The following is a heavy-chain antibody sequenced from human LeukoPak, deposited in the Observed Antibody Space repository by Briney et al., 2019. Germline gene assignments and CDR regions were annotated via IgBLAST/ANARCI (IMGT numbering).Heavy chain of an antibody. CDR3: ARRREGYFDL. Sequence: SETLSLTCAVHVGSFTDYFWAWIRQPPGRGLEWIGEINHSGSSNYNPSLKSRVTTSVVTSKNQFSLKVNSVTAADTAVYYCARRREGYFDLWGRGNLVTVSS. CDR1: VGSFTDYF. J-gene: IGHJ2*01. CDR2: INHSGSS. V-gene: IGHV4-34*01.